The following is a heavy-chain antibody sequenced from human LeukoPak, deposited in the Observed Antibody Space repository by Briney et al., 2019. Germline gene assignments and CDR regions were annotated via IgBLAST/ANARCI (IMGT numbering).Heavy chain of an antibody. CDR3: ARGEGGSYVHSAFDI. Sequence: ASVKVSCKASGYTFTGYYMHWVGQAPGQGLEWMGWINPNSGGTNYAQKFQGRVTMTRDTSISTAYMELSRLRSDDTAVYYCARGEGGSYVHSAFDIWGQGTMVTVSS. D-gene: IGHD1-26*01. J-gene: IGHJ3*02. CDR1: GYTFTGYY. CDR2: INPNSGGT. V-gene: IGHV1-2*02.